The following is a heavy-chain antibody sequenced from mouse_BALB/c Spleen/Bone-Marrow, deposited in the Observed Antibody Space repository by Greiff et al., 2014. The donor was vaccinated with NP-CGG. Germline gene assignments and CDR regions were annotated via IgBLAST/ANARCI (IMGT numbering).Heavy chain of an antibody. CDR1: GYTFTNYF. CDR2: INPSNDTP. CDR3: TRSGYYGYGWYFDV. J-gene: IGHJ1*01. D-gene: IGHD1-2*01. V-gene: IGHV1S81*02. Sequence: QVQLQQSGAELVKPGASVKLSCRGSGYTFTNYFVYWGKQRPGQGLEWIGEINPSNDTPNFNEKFKSKATLTVDKSSSTAYMQLSSLTSEDSAVYYCTRSGYYGYGWYFDVWGAGTTVTVSS.